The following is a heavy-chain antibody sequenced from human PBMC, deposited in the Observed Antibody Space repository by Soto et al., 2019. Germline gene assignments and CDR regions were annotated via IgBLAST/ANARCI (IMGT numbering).Heavy chain of an antibody. D-gene: IGHD1-1*01. V-gene: IGHV4-31*03. CDR2: IYYSGST. J-gene: IGHJ3*02. CDR1: GGSISSGGYY. CDR3: ARHNQNSNPRYAFDI. Sequence: SETLSLTCTVSGGSISSGGYYWSWIRQHPGKGLEWIGYIYYSGSTYYNPSLKSRVTISVDTSKNQFSLKLSSVTAADTAVYYCARHNQNSNPRYAFDIWGQGTMVTVSS.